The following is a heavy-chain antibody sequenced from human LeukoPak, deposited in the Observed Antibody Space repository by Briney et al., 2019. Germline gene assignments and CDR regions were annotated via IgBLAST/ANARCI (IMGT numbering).Heavy chain of an antibody. J-gene: IGHJ4*02. D-gene: IGHD5-12*01. V-gene: IGHV4-59*05. CDR2: IYSSGST. Sequence: SETLSLTCTVSGGSISSYFWTWIRQPAGKGLEWIGRIYSSGSTYYNPSLKSRVTISVDTSKNQFSLKLSSVTAADTAVYYCATSGGIVAKLDYWGQGTLVTVSS. CDR1: GGSISSYF. CDR3: ATSGGIVAKLDY.